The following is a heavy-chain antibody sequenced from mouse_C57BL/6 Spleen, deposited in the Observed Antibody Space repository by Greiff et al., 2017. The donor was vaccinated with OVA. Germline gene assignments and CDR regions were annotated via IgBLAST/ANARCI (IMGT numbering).Heavy chain of an antibody. J-gene: IGHJ1*03. D-gene: IGHD2-4*01. CDR2: IRNKANGYTT. CDR3: ARSSYDYDGFDV. Sequence: EVNVVESGGGLVQPGGSLSLSCAASGFTFTDYYMSWVRQPPGKALEWLGFIRNKANGYTTEYSASVKGRFTISRDNSQSILYLQMNALRAEDSATYYCARSSYDYDGFDVWGTGTTVTVSS. CDR1: GFTFTDYY. V-gene: IGHV7-3*01.